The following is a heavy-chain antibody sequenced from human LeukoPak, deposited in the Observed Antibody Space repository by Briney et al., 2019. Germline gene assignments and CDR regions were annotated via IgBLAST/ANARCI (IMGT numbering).Heavy chain of an antibody. CDR2: INPSDASI. CDR3: ARELIGGQYYYFDS. V-gene: IGHV1-46*01. CDR1: GYTFTGYY. Sequence: ASVKVSCKASGYTFTGYYIHWVRQAPGQGLEWMGIINPSDASISYAQKFQGRVTMTRDTSTSTVYMELSSLRSEDTAIYYCARELIGGQYYYFDSWGQGTLVTVSS. D-gene: IGHD2-15*01. J-gene: IGHJ4*02.